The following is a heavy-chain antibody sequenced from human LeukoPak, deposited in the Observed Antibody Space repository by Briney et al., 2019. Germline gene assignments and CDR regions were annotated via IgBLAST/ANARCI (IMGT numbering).Heavy chain of an antibody. CDR1: GGSISSVSYY. V-gene: IGHV4-61*02. CDR2: IYTSGST. J-gene: IGHJ4*02. CDR3: ARGCSSSWTTYYFDY. Sequence: MPSQTLSLTCTVSGGSISSVSYYWSWIRQPAGRGLEWIGRIYTSGSTNYNPSLKSRVTISVDTSKNQFSLKLSSVTAADTAVYYCARGCSSSWTTYYFDYWGQGTLVTVSS. D-gene: IGHD6-13*01.